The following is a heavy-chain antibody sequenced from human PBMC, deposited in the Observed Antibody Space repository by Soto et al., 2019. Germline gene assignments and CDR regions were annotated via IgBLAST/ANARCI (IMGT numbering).Heavy chain of an antibody. J-gene: IGHJ6*02. V-gene: IGHV4-34*01. CDR2: INHNVGT. D-gene: IGHD6-19*01. CDR1: GGSFSGYY. CDR3: AAYWGQWLGDPYNYSGMDV. Sequence: QVQLQQWGAGLLKPSETLSLTCAVYGGSFSGYYWSWIRQPPGKGLEWFGEINHNVGTNYNPSLKSRVTISVDTSKNQFSLKLRSVTAADAAVYYCAAYWGQWLGDPYNYSGMDVWGQGTTVTVSS.